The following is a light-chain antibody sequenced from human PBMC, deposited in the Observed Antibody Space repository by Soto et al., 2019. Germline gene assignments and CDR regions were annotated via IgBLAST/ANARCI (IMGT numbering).Light chain of an antibody. V-gene: IGKV3-15*01. CDR3: QQRSTWPIT. Sequence: EIVMTQSPGTLSLSPGETATLSCRASQSVDSNYLAWYQQKPGQAPRLLVYGISTRATDIPAMFSGSGCGTAFPFAISCLQSEDFGIYSCQQRSTWPITFGQGTRLEI. J-gene: IGKJ5*01. CDR1: QSVDSN. CDR2: GIS.